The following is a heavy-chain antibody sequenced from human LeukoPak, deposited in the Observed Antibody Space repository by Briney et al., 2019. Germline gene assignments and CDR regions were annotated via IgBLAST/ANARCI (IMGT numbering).Heavy chain of an antibody. CDR2: ISSSSSYI. CDR3: ARDLSSWYGYYFDY. CDR1: GFTFSSYS. J-gene: IGHJ4*02. D-gene: IGHD6-13*01. V-gene: IGHV3-21*01. Sequence: GGSLRLSCAASGFTFSSYSTNWVRQAPGKGLEWVSSISSSSSYIYYADSVKGRFTISRDNAKNSLYLQMNSLRAEDTAVYYCARDLSSWYGYYFDYWGQGTLVTVSS.